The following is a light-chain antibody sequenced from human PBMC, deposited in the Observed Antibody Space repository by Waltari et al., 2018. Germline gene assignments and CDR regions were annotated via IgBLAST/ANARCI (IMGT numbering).Light chain of an antibody. CDR1: GSDFGSFNL. J-gene: IGLJ2*01. Sequence: QSALTQPASVSGSPGQSITFSCTGTGSDFGSFNLVSWYQHHPGKAPKLIIYAVTKRHSGVSDRYSASKSGNTDSLTISGLQAEDEADYYCCSYTLRSTLIFGGGTKLTVL. CDR3: CSYTLRSTLI. CDR2: AVT. V-gene: IGLV2-23*02.